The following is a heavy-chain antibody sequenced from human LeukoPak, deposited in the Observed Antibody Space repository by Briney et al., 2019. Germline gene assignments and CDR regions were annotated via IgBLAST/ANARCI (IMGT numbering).Heavy chain of an antibody. D-gene: IGHD3-22*01. CDR3: ARQYANYYFDSSGYNDY. CDR2: INRDGSEK. J-gene: IGHJ4*02. V-gene: IGHV3-7*05. Sequence: QPGGSLRLSCAASGFTFSTYWMSWVRQAPGKGPEWVANINRDGSEKFYADFVQGRFSISRDNAESTLYLQMNSLRAEDTAVYFCARQYANYYFDSSGYNDYWGQGSLVTVSS. CDR1: GFTFSTYW.